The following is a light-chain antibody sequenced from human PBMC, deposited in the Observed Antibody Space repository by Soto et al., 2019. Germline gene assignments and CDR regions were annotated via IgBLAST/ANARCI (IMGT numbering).Light chain of an antibody. J-gene: IGLJ3*02. CDR2: EVS. V-gene: IGLV2-14*01. Sequence: QSVLTQPASVSGSPGQSITIYCTGTSSDVGDYNYVSWYQQHPGKAPKLMIYEVSNRPSGVSNRFSGSKSGNTASLTISGLQAEDAADYYCISYTRSGTNRVFGGGTKLTVL. CDR3: ISYTRSGTNRV. CDR1: SSDVGDYNY.